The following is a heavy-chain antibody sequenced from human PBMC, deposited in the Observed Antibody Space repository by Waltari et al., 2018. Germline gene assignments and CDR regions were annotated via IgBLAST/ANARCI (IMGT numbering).Heavy chain of an antibody. D-gene: IGHD2-15*01. V-gene: IGHV3-30*18. Sequence: QVQLVESGGGVVQPGRSLRLSCAASGFTFSSYGMHWVRQAPGKGLEWVAVISYDGSNKYYAESVTGRFTISRDNSKNTLDLQMNSLRAEDTAVYYCAKEGCSGGSCYHWFDPWGQGTLVTVSS. CDR2: ISYDGSNK. CDR3: AKEGCSGGSCYHWFDP. J-gene: IGHJ5*02. CDR1: GFTFSSYG.